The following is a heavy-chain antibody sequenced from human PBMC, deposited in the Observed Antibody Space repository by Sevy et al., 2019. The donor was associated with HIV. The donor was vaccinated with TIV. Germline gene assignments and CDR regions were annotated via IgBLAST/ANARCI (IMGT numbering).Heavy chain of an antibody. CDR3: AEDPNYYDSSGHDY. CDR2: IKQDGSAK. CDR1: IFTFRRYW. Sequence: GGSLRLSCAASIFTFRRYWMSWVRQAPGKGLEWMANIKQDGSAKYYVDSVKGRFTIPRENAKKSLFLQMNSLRVEDTAVYYCAEDPNYYDSSGHDYWGQGTLVTVSS. J-gene: IGHJ4*02. D-gene: IGHD3-22*01. V-gene: IGHV3-7*01.